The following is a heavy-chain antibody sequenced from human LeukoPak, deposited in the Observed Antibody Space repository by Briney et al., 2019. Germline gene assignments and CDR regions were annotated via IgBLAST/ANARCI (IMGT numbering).Heavy chain of an antibody. CDR2: INWNGGST. J-gene: IGHJ4*02. D-gene: IGHD5-18*01. V-gene: IGHV3-20*04. CDR1: GFTFDDYG. CDR3: ANGYNYGLDY. Sequence: PGGSLRLSCAASGFTFDDYGMSWGRHAPGKGLEWVSGINWNGGSTGYADSVKGRFTISRDNAKNSLYLQMNSLRAEDTAVYYCANGYNYGLDYWGQGTLVTVSS.